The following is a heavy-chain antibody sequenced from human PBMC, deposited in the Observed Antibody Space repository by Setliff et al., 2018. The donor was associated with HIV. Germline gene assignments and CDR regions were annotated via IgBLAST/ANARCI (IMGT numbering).Heavy chain of an antibody. V-gene: IGHV4-34*01. Sequence: PSETLSLTCAVYGGSFSGYYWSWIRQPPGKGLEWIGEINHNGSTNYNPSLKSRVTISVDTSKNQFSLKLSSVTAADTAVYYCARDSRQEGYDSYYFDYWGQGTLVTVSS. J-gene: IGHJ4*02. CDR1: GGSFSGYY. CDR3: ARDSRQEGYDSYYFDY. D-gene: IGHD5-12*01. CDR2: INHNGST.